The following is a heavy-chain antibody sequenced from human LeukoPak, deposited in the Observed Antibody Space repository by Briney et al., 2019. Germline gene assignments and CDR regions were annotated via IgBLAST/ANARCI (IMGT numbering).Heavy chain of an antibody. CDR1: GGSISSSSYY. J-gene: IGHJ4*02. Sequence: SETLSLTCTVSGGSISSSSYYWGWIRQPPGKGLEWIESIYYSGSTYYNPSLKSRVTISVDTSKNQFSLKLSSVTAADTAVYYCASRVYYDFWSGFQSDYWGQGTLVTVSS. CDR3: ASRVYYDFWSGFQSDY. V-gene: IGHV4-39*01. D-gene: IGHD3-3*01. CDR2: IYYSGST.